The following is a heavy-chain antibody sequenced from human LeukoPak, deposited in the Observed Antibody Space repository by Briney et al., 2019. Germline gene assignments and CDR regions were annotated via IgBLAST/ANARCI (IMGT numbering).Heavy chain of an antibody. V-gene: IGHV3-9*01. CDR2: ISWNSGSI. Sequence: GGSLRLSCAASGFTFDDYAMHWVRQAPGKGLEWVSGISWNSGSIGYADSVKGRFTISRDNAKNSLYLQMNSLRAEDTALYYCARANDNYYYYYMDVWGKGTTVTIS. D-gene: IGHD3-9*01. J-gene: IGHJ6*03. CDR1: GFTFDDYA. CDR3: ARANDNYYYYYMDV.